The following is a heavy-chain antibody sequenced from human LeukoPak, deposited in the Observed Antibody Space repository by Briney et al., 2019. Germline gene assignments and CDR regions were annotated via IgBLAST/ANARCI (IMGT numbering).Heavy chain of an antibody. CDR2: INDSGTT. CDR3: ARGPFAPDV. CDR1: GGSFRGYY. J-gene: IGHJ6*02. V-gene: IGHV4-34*01. Sequence: LSLTCGVYGGSFRGYYWSWIRQPPGKGLEWIGEINDSGTTNYNPTLKSRVTISLATSKNQFSLKVTSVTAADTAVYYCARGPFAPDVWGQGTTVTVSS.